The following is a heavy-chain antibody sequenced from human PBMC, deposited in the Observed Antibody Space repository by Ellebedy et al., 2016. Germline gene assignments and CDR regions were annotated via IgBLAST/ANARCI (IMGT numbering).Heavy chain of an antibody. CDR3: ARGIEGIQRWLPELDY. V-gene: IGHV3-30-3*01. CDR1: GFTFSSYA. D-gene: IGHD5-18*01. J-gene: IGHJ4*02. Sequence: GESLKISXAASGFTFSSYAMHWVRQAPGKGLEWVAVISYDGSNKYYADSVKGRFTISRDNSKNTLYLQMNSLRAEDTAVYYCARGIEGIQRWLPELDYWGQGTLVTVSS. CDR2: ISYDGSNK.